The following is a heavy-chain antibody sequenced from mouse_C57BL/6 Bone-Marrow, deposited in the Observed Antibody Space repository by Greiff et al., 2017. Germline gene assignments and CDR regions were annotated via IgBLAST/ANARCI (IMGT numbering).Heavy chain of an antibody. J-gene: IGHJ2*01. V-gene: IGHV1-81*01. CDR3: ARWGTKVVEGFDY. Sequence: QVQLQQSGAELARPGASVKLSCKASGYTFTSSGISWVKQRTGQGLEWIGEIYPRSGNTYYNEKFTGKATLTAAKSSSTAYMELRSLTSEDSAVYFCARWGTKVVEGFDYWGQGTTLTVSS. CDR2: IYPRSGNT. D-gene: IGHD1-1*01. CDR1: GYTFTSSG.